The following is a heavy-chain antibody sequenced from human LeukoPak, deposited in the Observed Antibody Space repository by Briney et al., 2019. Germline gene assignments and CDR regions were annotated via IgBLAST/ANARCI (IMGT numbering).Heavy chain of an antibody. CDR1: GFTFSNYA. V-gene: IGHV3-21*01. D-gene: IGHD6-13*01. CDR2: ITSSSNYI. J-gene: IGHJ4*02. CDR3: VKVSSTWYPPYYFDY. Sequence: PGGSLRLSCAASGFTFSNYAMGWVRQAPGTGLEWVSSITSSSNYIYYAYSVKGRFTISRDNAKSSLFLQMNSLRAEDSGVYYCVKVSSTWYPPYYFDYWGQGALVTVSS.